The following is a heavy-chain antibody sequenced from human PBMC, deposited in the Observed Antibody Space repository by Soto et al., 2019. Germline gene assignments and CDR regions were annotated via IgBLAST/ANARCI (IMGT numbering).Heavy chain of an antibody. Sequence: GGSLRLSCAASGFTFNTFGMNWVRQAPGKGLEWVSSITPSSPYISYADSVKGRFTISGDNAKNSVYLHMNSLRTEDTAVYYCAREYTAWPLAYGLDVWGQGTTVTVSS. CDR1: GFTFNTFG. V-gene: IGHV3-21*01. D-gene: IGHD2-2*02. J-gene: IGHJ6*02. CDR3: AREYTAWPLAYGLDV. CDR2: ITPSSPYI.